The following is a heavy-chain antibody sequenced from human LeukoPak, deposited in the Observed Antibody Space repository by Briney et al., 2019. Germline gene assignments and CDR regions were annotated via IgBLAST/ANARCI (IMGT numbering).Heavy chain of an antibody. CDR1: GFTFNNFA. J-gene: IGHJ4*02. D-gene: IGHD1-14*01. CDR2: IGSDSGGA. Sequence: PGGSLRLSCAASGFTFNNFAMIWVRQAPGKGLEWVSVIGSDSGGARYADSVKGRFTISRDNSENTLYLQMNSLRVDDTAIYYYAKYRTTAAPPRNFDYWGQGTLVTVSS. V-gene: IGHV3-23*01. CDR3: AKYRTTAAPPRNFDY.